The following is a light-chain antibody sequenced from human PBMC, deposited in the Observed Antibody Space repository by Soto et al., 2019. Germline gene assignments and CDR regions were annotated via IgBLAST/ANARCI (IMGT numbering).Light chain of an antibody. J-gene: IGKJ2*02. Sequence: AIQMTPSPSSLSASVGDRVTITCRASQGIRNDLGWYQQKPGKAPKLIIYAASTLKSGVPSRFSGSGSGTDFTLTISSLQPEDFATYYCLQDYNYPRTFGQGTKLEIK. CDR2: AAS. CDR3: LQDYNYPRT. CDR1: QGIRND. V-gene: IGKV1-6*01.